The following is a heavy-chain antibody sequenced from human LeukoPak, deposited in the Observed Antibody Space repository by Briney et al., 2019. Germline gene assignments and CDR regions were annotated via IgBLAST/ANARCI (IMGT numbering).Heavy chain of an antibody. Sequence: GGSLRLSCAASGFTFSSYWMSWVRQAPGKGLEWVANIKQDGSEKYYVDSVKGRFTISRDNAKNSLYLQMNSLRAEDTAVYYCAKDQGRRWLGNFDYWGQGTLVTVSS. J-gene: IGHJ4*02. CDR2: IKQDGSEK. CDR1: GFTFSSYW. CDR3: AKDQGRRWLGNFDY. V-gene: IGHV3-7*01. D-gene: IGHD5-24*01.